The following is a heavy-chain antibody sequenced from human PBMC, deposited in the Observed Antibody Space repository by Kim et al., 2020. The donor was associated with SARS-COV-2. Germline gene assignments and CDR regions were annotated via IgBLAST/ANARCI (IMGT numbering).Heavy chain of an antibody. V-gene: IGHV1-3*01. CDR3: AREAVAGSFDY. Sequence: NTRYSQKFQARVSITRDTPATTAYLELSGLRSEDTAIYYCAREAVAGSFDYWGRGTLVTVSS. D-gene: IGHD6-19*01. CDR2: NT. J-gene: IGHJ4*02.